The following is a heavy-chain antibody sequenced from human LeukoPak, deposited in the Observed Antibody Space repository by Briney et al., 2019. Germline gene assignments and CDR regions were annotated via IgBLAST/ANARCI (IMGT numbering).Heavy chain of an antibody. CDR3: ARDRWMGYCSSTSCYSGDY. CDR1: GGTFSSYA. CDR2: IIPIFGTA. J-gene: IGHJ4*02. D-gene: IGHD2-2*01. Sequence: ASVKVSCKASGGTFSSYAISWVRQAPGQGLEWMGGIIPIFGTANYAQKFQGRVTITADESTSTAYMELSSLRSEDTAVYYCARDRWMGYCSSTSCYSGDYWGQGTLVTVSS. V-gene: IGHV1-69*01.